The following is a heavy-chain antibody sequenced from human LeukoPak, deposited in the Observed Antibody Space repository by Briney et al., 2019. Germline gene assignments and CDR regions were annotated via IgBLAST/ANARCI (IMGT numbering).Heavy chain of an antibody. CDR1: GFTFRRYA. V-gene: IGHV3-23*01. J-gene: IGHJ4*02. CDR2: ISASSGSI. CDR3: AKGREGYFDSLDLLDY. Sequence: GGSLRLSCAASGFTFRRYAMTWVRQAPGQGLEWVSVISASSGSIYYADSVKGRFTISRDNSKNTLYLQMNSLRGEDTAVYHCAKGREGYFDSLDLLDYWGQGALVTVSS. D-gene: IGHD3-9*01.